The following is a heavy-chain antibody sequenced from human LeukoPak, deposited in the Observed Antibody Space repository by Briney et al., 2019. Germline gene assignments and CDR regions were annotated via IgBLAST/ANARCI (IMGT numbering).Heavy chain of an antibody. CDR1: GGTFSSYA. CDR3: ARVDGYSYGYRGSRTDYYYGMGV. Sequence: SVKVSCKASGGTFSSYAISWVRQAPGQGLEWMGWINAGNGNTKYSQKFQGRVTITADESTSTAYMELSSLRSEDTAVYYCARVDGYSYGYRGSRTDYYYGMGVWGQGTTVTVSS. D-gene: IGHD5-18*01. CDR2: INAGNGNT. J-gene: IGHJ6*02. V-gene: IGHV1-69*13.